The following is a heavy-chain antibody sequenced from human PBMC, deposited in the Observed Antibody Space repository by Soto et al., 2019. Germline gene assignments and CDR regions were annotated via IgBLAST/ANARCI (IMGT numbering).Heavy chain of an antibody. V-gene: IGHV1-24*01. CDR2: FDPEDGET. D-gene: IGHD6-19*01. CDR1: GYTLTELS. Sequence: ASVKVSCKVSGYTLTELSMHWVRQAPGKGLEWMGGFDPEDGETIYAQKFQGRVTMTEDTSTDTAYMELSSLRSEDTAVYYCATDKVAAYYFDYWGQGTLVTVSS. J-gene: IGHJ4*02. CDR3: ATDKVAAYYFDY.